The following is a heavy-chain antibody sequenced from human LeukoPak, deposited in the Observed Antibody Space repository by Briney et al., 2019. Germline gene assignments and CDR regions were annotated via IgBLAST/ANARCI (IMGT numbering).Heavy chain of an antibody. CDR3: ARTEESGYSYRYFGYYYYMDV. CDR1: GGSISSYY. J-gene: IGHJ6*03. CDR2: IYYSGST. Sequence: SETLSLTCTVSGGSISSYYWSWIRQPPGKGLEWIGFIYYSGSTHYNPFLKSRVTISVDTSKNQFSLKLSSVTAADTAVYYCARTEESGYSYRYFGYYYYMDVWGKGTTVTVSS. D-gene: IGHD5-18*01. V-gene: IGHV4-59*01.